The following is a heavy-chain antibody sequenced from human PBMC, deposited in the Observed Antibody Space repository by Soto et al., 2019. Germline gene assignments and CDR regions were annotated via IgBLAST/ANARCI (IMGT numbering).Heavy chain of an antibody. V-gene: IGHV3-48*01. Sequence: SLRLSCAASGFTFSSYSMNWVRQAPGKGLEWVSYISSSSSTIYYADSVKGRFTISRDNAKNSLYLQMNSLRAEDTAVYYCARDSDDSSGYYFLGVYSFDYWGQGTLVTVPS. J-gene: IGHJ4*02. CDR1: GFTFSSYS. CDR3: ARDSDDSSGYYFLGVYSFDY. D-gene: IGHD3-22*01. CDR2: ISSSSSTI.